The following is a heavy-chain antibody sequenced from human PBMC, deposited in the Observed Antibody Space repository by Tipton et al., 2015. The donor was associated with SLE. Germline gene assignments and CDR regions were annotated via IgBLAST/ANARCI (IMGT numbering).Heavy chain of an antibody. D-gene: IGHD6-13*01. CDR1: GFTFDDYA. V-gene: IGHV3-9*01. CDR2: IDWNSGSI. CDR3: AKAYSSPWSGFDY. Sequence: SLRLSCAASGFTFDDYAMHWVRQVPGKGLEWVSGIDWNSGSIGYADSVKGRFTISRDNAKNSLYLQMNSLRSEDTALYYCAKAYSSPWSGFDYWGQGTLVTVPS. J-gene: IGHJ4*02.